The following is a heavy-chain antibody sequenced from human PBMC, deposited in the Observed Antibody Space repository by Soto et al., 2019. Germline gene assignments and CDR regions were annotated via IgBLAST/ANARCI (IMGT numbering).Heavy chain of an antibody. CDR3: ARGAVFGVVTLDY. Sequence: PGGSLRLSCAASGFTFSSYGMHWVRQAPGKGLEWVAVIWYDGSNKYYADSVKGRFTISRDNSKNTLYLQMNSLRAEDTAVYYCARGAVFGVVTLDYWGQGTLVTVSS. J-gene: IGHJ4*02. CDR1: GFTFSSYG. V-gene: IGHV3-33*01. CDR2: IWYDGSNK. D-gene: IGHD3-3*01.